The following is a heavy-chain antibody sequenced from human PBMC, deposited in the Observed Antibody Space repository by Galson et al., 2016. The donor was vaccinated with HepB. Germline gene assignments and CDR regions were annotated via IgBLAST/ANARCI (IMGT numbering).Heavy chain of an antibody. CDR1: GFSLGAYW. V-gene: IGHV3-7*01. D-gene: IGHD2-2*01. J-gene: IGHJ4*02. CDR2: INRDGSEK. CDR3: ARDVGYEALDY. Sequence: SLRLSCAGSGFSLGAYWMVWVRQAPGKGLEWVANINRDGSEKYSLEGLFSISRDNAKNSLYLQMDSLRAEDTAVYYCARDVGYEALDYWGQGTLVTVSS.